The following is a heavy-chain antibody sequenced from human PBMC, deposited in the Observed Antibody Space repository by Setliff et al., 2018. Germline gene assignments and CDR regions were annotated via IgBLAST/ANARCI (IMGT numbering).Heavy chain of an antibody. CDR3: ARVQVAYSSSWYGYYYMDV. D-gene: IGHD6-13*01. J-gene: IGHJ6*03. V-gene: IGHV4-31*02. CDR1: GGSISSGGYY. CDR2: IYYSGST. Sequence: PSETLSLTCTVSGGSISSGGYYWRWIRQHPGKGLEWIGYIYYSGSTYYNPSLKSRVTISVDTSKNQFSLKLSSVTAADTAVYYCARVQVAYSSSWYGYYYMDVWGKGTTVTVSS.